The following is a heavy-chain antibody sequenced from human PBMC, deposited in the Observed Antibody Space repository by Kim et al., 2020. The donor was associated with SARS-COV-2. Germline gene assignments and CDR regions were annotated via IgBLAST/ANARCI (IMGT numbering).Heavy chain of an antibody. D-gene: IGHD6-19*01. J-gene: IGHJ6*02. CDR2: INAGNGNT. CDR1: GYTFTSYA. CDR3: ARDLSWGYSSGWYTYYYYGMDV. V-gene: IGHV1-3*01. Sequence: ASVKVSCKASGYTFTSYAMHWVRQAPGQRLEWMGWINAGNGNTKYSQKFQGRVTITRDTSASTAYMELSSLRSEDTAVYYCARDLSWGYSSGWYTYYYYGMDVWGQGTTVTVSS.